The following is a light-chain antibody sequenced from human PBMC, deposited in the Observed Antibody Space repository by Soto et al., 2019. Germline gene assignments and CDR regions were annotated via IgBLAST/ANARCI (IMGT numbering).Light chain of an antibody. CDR3: QQYHHWPVT. J-gene: IGKJ4*01. CDR2: AAS. V-gene: IGKV3-15*01. CDR1: QSVTRN. Sequence: EIVKTQSPATLSVSPGERVTLSCRASQSVTRNLAWYQHTPGQSPRLLISAASSGATGLPSRFSGSGSGTDFTLTISSLQSEDAAVYYCQQYHHWPVTFGGGTKVEIK.